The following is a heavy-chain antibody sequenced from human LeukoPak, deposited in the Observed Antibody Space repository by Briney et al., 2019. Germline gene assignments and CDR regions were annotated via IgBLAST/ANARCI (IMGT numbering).Heavy chain of an antibody. CDR3: ARGPPTTVVTFFDY. J-gene: IGHJ4*02. CDR2: INAGNGST. D-gene: IGHD4-23*01. CDR1: GYTFTSYA. V-gene: IGHV1-3*01. Sequence: ASVKVSCKASGYTFTSYAMHWVRQAPGQRLEWMGWINAGNGSTKYSQKFQGRVTITRDTSASTAYMELSSLRSEDTAVYYCARGPPTTVVTFFDYWGQGTLVTVSS.